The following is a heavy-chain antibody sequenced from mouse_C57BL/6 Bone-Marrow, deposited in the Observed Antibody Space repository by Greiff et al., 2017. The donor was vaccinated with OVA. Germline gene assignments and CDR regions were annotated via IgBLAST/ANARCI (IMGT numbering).Heavy chain of an antibody. J-gene: IGHJ2*01. CDR2: IYPGDGDT. Sequence: VQLQQSGAELVKPGASVKISCKASGYAFSSYWMNWVKQRPGKGLEWIGQIYPGDGDTNYNGKFKGKATLTADKSSSTAYMQLSSLTSEDSAVYFCARSGAAQATSYFDYWGQGTTLTVSS. V-gene: IGHV1-80*01. CDR1: GYAFSSYW. CDR3: ARSGAAQATSYFDY. D-gene: IGHD3-2*02.